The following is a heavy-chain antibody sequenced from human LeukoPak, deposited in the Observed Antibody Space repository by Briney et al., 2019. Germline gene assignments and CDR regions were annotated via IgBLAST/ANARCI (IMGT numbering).Heavy chain of an antibody. V-gene: IGHV1-2*02. CDR3: ARGPMEVRLYYYDSSGYYGY. CDR1: GYTFTSYG. D-gene: IGHD3-22*01. CDR2: INPNSGGT. J-gene: IGHJ4*02. Sequence: GASVKVSCKASGYTFTSYGISWVRQAPGQGLEWMGWINPNSGGTNYAQKFQGRVTMTRDTSISTAYMELSRLRSDDTAVYYCARGPMEVRLYYYDSSGYYGYWGQGTLVTVSS.